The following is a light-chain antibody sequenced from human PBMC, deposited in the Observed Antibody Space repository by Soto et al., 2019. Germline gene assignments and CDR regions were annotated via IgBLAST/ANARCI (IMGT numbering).Light chain of an antibody. Sequence: QSALTQPPSASGSPGQSVTISCTGTSSDVGGHNYVSWYQQRPGKAPKLIIYEVTQRPSGVSDRFSGSKSGNTATLTVSGLQAEDEADYHCSSYADINTLVFGGGTKLTVL. CDR3: SSYADINTLV. V-gene: IGLV2-8*01. CDR1: SSDVGGHNY. J-gene: IGLJ2*01. CDR2: EVT.